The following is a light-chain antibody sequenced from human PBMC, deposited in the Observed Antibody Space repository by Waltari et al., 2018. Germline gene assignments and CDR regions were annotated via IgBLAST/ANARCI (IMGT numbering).Light chain of an antibody. CDR2: AAS. Sequence: DIKMTQFPSSLSASVGDRGTITCRASQRIDKYVNWYQQRPGNAPKLLIFAASRLQSGVPARFSGSGSGTEFTLSISTLQPEDFATYFCQQSDRVPRTFGQGIRVEI. J-gene: IGKJ1*01. V-gene: IGKV1-39*01. CDR1: QRIDKY. CDR3: QQSDRVPRT.